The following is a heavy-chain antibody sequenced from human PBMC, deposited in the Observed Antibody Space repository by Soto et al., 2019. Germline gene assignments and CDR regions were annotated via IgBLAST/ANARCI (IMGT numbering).Heavy chain of an antibody. CDR3: ARLIVVVVAANKLHWFDP. CDR2: IYYSGST. CDR1: GGSISSYY. D-gene: IGHD2-15*01. J-gene: IGHJ5*02. Sequence: KASETLSLTCTVSGGSISSYYWSWIRQPPGKGLEWIGYIYYSGSTNYNPSLKSRVTISVDTSMNQFSLKLSSVTAADTAVYYCARLIVVVVAANKLHWFDPWGQGTLVTVSS. V-gene: IGHV4-59*01.